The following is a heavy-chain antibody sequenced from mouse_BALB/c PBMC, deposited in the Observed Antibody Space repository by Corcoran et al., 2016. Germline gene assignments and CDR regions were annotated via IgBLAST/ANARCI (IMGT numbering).Heavy chain of an antibody. J-gene: IGHJ3*01. Sequence: QIQLVQSGPELKKPGETVKISCKASGYTFTNYGMNWVKQAPGKGLKWMGWINTYTGEPTYADDFKGRFAFSLETSASTAYLQSNNLKNEDTATYFCARDPAWFAYWGQGTLVTVSA. CDR2: INTYTGEP. CDR1: GYTFTNYG. CDR3: ARDPAWFAY. V-gene: IGHV9-3-1*01.